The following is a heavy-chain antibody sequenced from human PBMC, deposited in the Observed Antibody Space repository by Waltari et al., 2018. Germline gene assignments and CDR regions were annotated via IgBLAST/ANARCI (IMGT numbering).Heavy chain of an antibody. CDR1: GGSISSYY. CDR2: INHSGST. Sequence: QVQLQESGPGLVKPSETLSLTCTVSGGSISSYYWSWIRQPPGKGLEWIGEINHSGSTNYNPSLKSRVTISVDTSKNQFFLKLSSVTAADTAVYYCARRTIAVAGIDHLFDYWGQGTLVTVSS. CDR3: ARRTIAVAGIDHLFDY. V-gene: IGHV4-34*01. D-gene: IGHD6-19*01. J-gene: IGHJ4*02.